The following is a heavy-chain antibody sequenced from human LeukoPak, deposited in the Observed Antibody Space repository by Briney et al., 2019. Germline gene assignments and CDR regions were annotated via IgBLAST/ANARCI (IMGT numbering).Heavy chain of an antibody. Sequence: GGSLRLSCAASGFTFSRYAMSWVRQAPGKGLEWVSSIGGSGGTTYYADSVQGRFAISRDNSKNTLYLQMNSLRVEDTAVYYCAKDRGGVVVRAFDYWGQGTLVTVSS. CDR2: IGGSGGTT. CDR1: GFTFSRYA. CDR3: AKDRGGVVVRAFDY. D-gene: IGHD3-22*01. J-gene: IGHJ4*02. V-gene: IGHV3-23*01.